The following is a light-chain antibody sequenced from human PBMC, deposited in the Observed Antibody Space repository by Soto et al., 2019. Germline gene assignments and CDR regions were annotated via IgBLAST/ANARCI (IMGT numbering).Light chain of an antibody. J-gene: IGKJ1*01. CDR2: GAS. V-gene: IGKV3-15*01. CDR1: QSVSSN. CDR3: HQYNNWPTWT. Sequence: EIVITQSPATLSVSPGERATLSCRASQSVSSNLAWYQQKPGQAPRLLIYGASTRANGIPARFSGSGSGTEFTLTISSLQSEDYAVYYCHQYNNWPTWTFGQGTKVDI.